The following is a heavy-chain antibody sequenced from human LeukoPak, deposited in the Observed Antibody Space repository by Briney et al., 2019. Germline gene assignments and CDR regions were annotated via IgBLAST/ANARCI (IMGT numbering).Heavy chain of an antibody. V-gene: IGHV3-23*01. J-gene: IGHJ4*02. Sequence: GGSLRLSCGASGFTFSRYAMSWVRQAPGKGLQWVSQIDGSGGAIYYADSVRGRFTISRDNSKNTLFLEMSSLRAEDTAVYYCALQGGDARLTKFRGVVIHSFHYWGQGTLVTVSS. D-gene: IGHD3-10*01. CDR3: ALQGGDARLTKFRGVVIHSFHY. CDR2: IDGSGGAI. CDR1: GFTFSRYA.